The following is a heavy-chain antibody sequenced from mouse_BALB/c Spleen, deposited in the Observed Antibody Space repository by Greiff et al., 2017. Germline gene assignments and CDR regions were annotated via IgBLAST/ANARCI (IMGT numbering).Heavy chain of an antibody. D-gene: IGHD1-1*01. CDR1: GYTFTSYS. CDR3: AREDTTDAGNDY. Sequence: LQESAPELARPGASVKMSCKASGYTFTSYSMHWVNQRPGQGLEWIGYINPSSGYTEYNQKFKDKTTLTADKSSSTAYMQLSSLTSEDSAVYYYAREDTTDAGNDYGGQGTTLTVSS. CDR2: INPSSGYT. V-gene: IGHV1-4*02. J-gene: IGHJ2*01.